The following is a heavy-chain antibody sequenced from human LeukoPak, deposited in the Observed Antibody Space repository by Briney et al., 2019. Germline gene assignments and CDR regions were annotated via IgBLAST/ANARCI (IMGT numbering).Heavy chain of an antibody. CDR3: ARGSANWNYGMDV. D-gene: IGHD1-1*01. V-gene: IGHV5-51*01. Sequence: GESLKISFKGSGSRFTDYWIAWVRQMPGKGLGWMGIIFPRDSNTRYSPSFQGQVTISADKSITTAYLQWSSLKASDTAMFYCARGSANWNYGMDVWGQGTTVTVSS. J-gene: IGHJ6*02. CDR2: IFPRDSNT. CDR1: GSRFTDYW.